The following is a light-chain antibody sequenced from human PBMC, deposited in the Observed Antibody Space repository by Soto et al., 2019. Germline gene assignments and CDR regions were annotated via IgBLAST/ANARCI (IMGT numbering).Light chain of an antibody. V-gene: IGKV1-5*03. CDR1: QTLSKW. Sequence: DIQMTQSPSTLSASVGDRVTITCRASQTLSKWLAWYKQKPERPPKILIYKASSLQSGVPSRFRGSGSGTEFTLTISSLKPDDFETYYCQQYNSYLWTFGQGTKVDIK. CDR3: QQYNSYLWT. J-gene: IGKJ1*01. CDR2: KAS.